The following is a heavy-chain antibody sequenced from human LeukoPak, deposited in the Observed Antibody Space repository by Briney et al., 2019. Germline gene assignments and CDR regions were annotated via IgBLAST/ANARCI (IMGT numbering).Heavy chain of an antibody. CDR2: ISASGGST. Sequence: GGSLRLSCAASGFTFSNYAISWVRQAPGKGLERVSTISASGGSTYYADSVRGRFTISRDNSKNTLSLQMNSLRAEDTALYYCAKDKGYSYSYVFDYWGQGTLVTVSS. J-gene: IGHJ4*02. V-gene: IGHV3-23*01. D-gene: IGHD5-18*01. CDR3: AKDKGYSYSYVFDY. CDR1: GFTFSNYA.